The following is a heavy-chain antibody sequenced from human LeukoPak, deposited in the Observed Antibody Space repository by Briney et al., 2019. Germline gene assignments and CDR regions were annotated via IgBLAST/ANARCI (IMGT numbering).Heavy chain of an antibody. D-gene: IGHD3-3*01. CDR2: ISGSGGST. J-gene: IGHJ4*02. CDR3: AKGAYDFWSGYYQLLDY. CDR1: GFTFSSYA. Sequence: GGSLRLSCAASGFTFSSYAMSWVRQAPGKGLEWVSAISGSGGSTYYADSVKGRFTISRDNSKNTLYLQMNGLRAEDTAVYYCAKGAYDFWSGYYQLLDYWGQGTLVTVSS. V-gene: IGHV3-23*01.